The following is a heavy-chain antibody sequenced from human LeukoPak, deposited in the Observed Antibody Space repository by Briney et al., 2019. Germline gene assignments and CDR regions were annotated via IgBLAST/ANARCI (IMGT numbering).Heavy chain of an antibody. CDR1: GGSISSYY. J-gene: IGHJ6*04. V-gene: IGHV4-59*01. Sequence: PSETLSLTCTVSGGSISSYYWSWLRQPPGKGLEWIGYIYYSGSTNYNPSLKSRVTISVDTSKNQFSLKLSSVTAADTAVYYCAREQLERRWGGYYYGMDVWGKGTTVTVSS. CDR2: IYYSGST. D-gene: IGHD1-1*01. CDR3: AREQLERRWGGYYYGMDV.